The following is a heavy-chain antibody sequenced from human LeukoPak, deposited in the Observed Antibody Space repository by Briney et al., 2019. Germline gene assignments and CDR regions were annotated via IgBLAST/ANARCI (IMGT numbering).Heavy chain of an antibody. Sequence: PGGSLRLSCAASGVIFSTYWMHWVRQAPGKGLVWVSRSNIDGRSTTYADSVKGRFTISRDNAKNTMFLQMNSLRAEDRAKYYWESELRMPVSGMSRSLFDYWGQGTLVTVSS. V-gene: IGHV3-74*01. CDR1: GVIFSTYW. CDR2: SNIDGRST. J-gene: IGHJ4*02. CDR3: ESELRMPVSGMSRSLFDY. D-gene: IGHD6-19*01.